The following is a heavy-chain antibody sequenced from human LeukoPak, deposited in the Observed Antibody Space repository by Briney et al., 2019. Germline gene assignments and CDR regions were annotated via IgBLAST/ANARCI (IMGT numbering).Heavy chain of an antibody. D-gene: IGHD3-3*01. J-gene: IGHJ4*02. Sequence: ASVTVSCKASGYTFTGYYMHWVRQAPGQGLEWMGWINPNSGGTNYAQKFQGRVTMTRDTSISTAYMELSRLRSDDTAVYHCARGRRADFGVVIMFVYWGQGTLVTVSS. CDR2: INPNSGGT. CDR3: ARGRRADFGVVIMFVY. V-gene: IGHV1-2*02. CDR1: GYTFTGYY.